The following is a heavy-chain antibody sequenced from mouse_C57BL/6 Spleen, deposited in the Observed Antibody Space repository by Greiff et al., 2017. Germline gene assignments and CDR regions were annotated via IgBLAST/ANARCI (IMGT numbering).Heavy chain of an antibody. CDR2: IYPGDGDT. J-gene: IGHJ4*01. D-gene: IGHD2-5*01. Sequence: VQLQESGAELVKPGASVKISCKASGYAFSSYWMNWVKQRPGKGLEWLGQIYPGDGDTNYNGKFKGKATLTADKSSSTAYMQLSSLTSEDSAVYFCASSNYVKYAMDYWGQGTSVTVSS. CDR3: ASSNYVKYAMDY. V-gene: IGHV1-80*01. CDR1: GYAFSSYW.